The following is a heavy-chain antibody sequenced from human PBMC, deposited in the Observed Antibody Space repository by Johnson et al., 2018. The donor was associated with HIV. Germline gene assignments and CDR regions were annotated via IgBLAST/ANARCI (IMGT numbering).Heavy chain of an antibody. CDR3: ARVEGELELVGAFDI. V-gene: IGHV3-30*04. Sequence: QVLLVESGGGVVQPGRSLRLSCAASGFTFSSYAMHWVRQAPGKGLEWVAVISYDGSNKYYADSVKCRFTISRDNSKNPMYLQMHGLRAEDQAVYYCARVEGELELVGAFDIWGQGTMVTVSS. CDR2: ISYDGSNK. J-gene: IGHJ3*02. D-gene: IGHD1-7*01. CDR1: GFTFSSYA.